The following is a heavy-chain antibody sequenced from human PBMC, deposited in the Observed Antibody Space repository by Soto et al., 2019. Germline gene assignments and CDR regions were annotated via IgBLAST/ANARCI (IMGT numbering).Heavy chain of an antibody. CDR1: GYSLTSYW. CDR3: ARHRIAARPVDY. V-gene: IGHV5-10-1*01. Sequence: GESMKISCNGSGYSLTSYWISWVRQMPGKGLEWMGRIDPSDSYTNYSPSFQGHVTISADKSISTAYLQWSSLKASDTAMYYCARHRIAARPVDYWGQGTLVTVSS. CDR2: IDPSDSYT. J-gene: IGHJ4*02. D-gene: IGHD6-6*01.